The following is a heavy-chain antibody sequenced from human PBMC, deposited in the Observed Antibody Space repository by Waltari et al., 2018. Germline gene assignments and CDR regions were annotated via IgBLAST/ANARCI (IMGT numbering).Heavy chain of an antibody. CDR1: GYTFTSYA. D-gene: IGHD6-19*01. CDR2: INAGNGNT. J-gene: IGHJ4*02. V-gene: IGHV1-3*03. Sequence: QVQLVQSGAEVKKPGASVKVSCKASGYTFTSYAMHWVRQAPGQRLEWMGWINAGNGNTKYSQEFQGRVTITRDNSASTAYMELSSLRSEDMAVYYWARMRGSGWCDYWGQGTLVTVSS. CDR3: ARMRGSGWCDY.